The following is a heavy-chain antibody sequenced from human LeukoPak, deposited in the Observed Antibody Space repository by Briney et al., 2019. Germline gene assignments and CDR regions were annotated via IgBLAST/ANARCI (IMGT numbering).Heavy chain of an antibody. J-gene: IGHJ4*02. CDR3: ARHDSSGYYYGYFDY. V-gene: IGHV4-34*01. Sequence: PGGSLRLSCAASGFTVSGDYMSWVRQAPGKGLEWIGEINHSGSTNYNPSLKSRVTISVDTSKNQFSLKLSSVTAADTAVYYCARHDSSGYYYGYFDYWGQGTLVTVSS. CDR2: INHSGST. CDR1: GFTVSGDY. D-gene: IGHD3-22*01.